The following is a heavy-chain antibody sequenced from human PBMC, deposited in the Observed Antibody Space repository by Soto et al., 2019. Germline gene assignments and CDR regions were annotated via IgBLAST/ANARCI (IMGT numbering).Heavy chain of an antibody. D-gene: IGHD2-15*01. J-gene: IGHJ4*02. CDR1: GFTFSSYA. V-gene: IGHV3-23*01. CDR2: ISGSGGST. CDR3: AIPPLYCSGGSCSVDY. Sequence: EVQLLESGGGLVQPGGSPRLSCAASGFTFSSYAMSWVRQAPGKGLEWVSAISGSGGSTYYADSVKGRFTISRDNSKNTLYLQMNSLRAEDTAVYYCAIPPLYCSGGSCSVDYWGQGTLVTVSS.